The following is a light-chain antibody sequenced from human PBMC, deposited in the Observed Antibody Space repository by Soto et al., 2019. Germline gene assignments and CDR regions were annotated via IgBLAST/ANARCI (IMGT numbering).Light chain of an antibody. CDR2: EDN. CDR1: SGSIASNY. CDR3: QSYDSSNQGVV. V-gene: IGLV6-57*04. J-gene: IGLJ2*01. Sequence: LTQPHSVSESPGKTVTISCTRSSGSIASNYVQWYQQRPGSAPTTVIYEDNRRPSGVPDRFSGSIDSSSNSASLTISGLKTEDEADYYCQSYDSSNQGVVFGGGTKLTVL.